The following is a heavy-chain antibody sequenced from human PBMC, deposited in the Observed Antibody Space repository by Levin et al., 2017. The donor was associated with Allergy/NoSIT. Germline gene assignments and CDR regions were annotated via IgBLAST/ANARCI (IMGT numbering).Heavy chain of an antibody. J-gene: IGHJ4*02. CDR3: AKESYSSGGY. V-gene: IGHV3-23*01. Sequence: GESLKISCAASGFTFSSYAMSWVRQAPGKGLEWVSAISGSGGSTYYADSVKGRFTISRDNSKNTLYLQMNSLRAEDTAVYYCAKESYSSGGYWGQGTLVTVSS. D-gene: IGHD6-19*01. CDR1: GFTFSSYA. CDR2: ISGSGGST.